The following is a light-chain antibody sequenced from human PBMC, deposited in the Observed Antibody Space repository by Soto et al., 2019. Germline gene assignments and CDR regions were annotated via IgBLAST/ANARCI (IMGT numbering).Light chain of an antibody. V-gene: IGKV3-20*01. CDR2: DAS. Sequence: EIVLTQSPGTLSLSPGERATLSCRASQSVTSTHLAWYQQKPGQAPRLLIYDASTRATGIPDRFSGSGSGTDFTLTISRLEPEDFAEYCCQQFEGSLWTVGPGTKVEIK. J-gene: IGKJ1*01. CDR1: QSVTSTH. CDR3: QQFEGSLWT.